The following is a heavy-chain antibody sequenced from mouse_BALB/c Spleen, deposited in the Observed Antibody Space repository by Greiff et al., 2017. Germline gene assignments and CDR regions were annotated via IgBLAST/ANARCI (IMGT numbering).Heavy chain of an antibody. CDR2: ISYDGSN. J-gene: IGHJ2*01. Sequence: EVQLVESGPGLVKPSQSLSLTCSVTGYSITSGYYWNWIRQFPGNKLEWMGYISYDGSNNYNPSLKNRISITRDTSKNQFFLKLNSVTTEDTATYYCARGGRGNYVIFDYWGQGTTLTVSS. CDR1: GYSITSGYY. V-gene: IGHV3-6*02. CDR3: ARGGRGNYVIFDY. D-gene: IGHD2-1*01.